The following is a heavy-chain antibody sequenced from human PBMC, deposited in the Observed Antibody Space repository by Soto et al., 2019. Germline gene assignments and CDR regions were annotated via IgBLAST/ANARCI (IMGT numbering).Heavy chain of an antibody. CDR2: IRSKADSYAT. CDR1: GFTFSGSA. CDR3: ARLCEWELLQEY. D-gene: IGHD1-26*01. V-gene: IGHV3-73*01. J-gene: IGHJ4*02. Sequence: EVQLVESGGGLVQPGGSLKLSCAASGFTFSGSAMHWVRQASGKGLEWVGRIRSKADSYATADAASVKGRFTISRDDSTNTAYLQMNSLTTEDTAVYYCARLCEWELLQEYWGQGTLVTVSS.